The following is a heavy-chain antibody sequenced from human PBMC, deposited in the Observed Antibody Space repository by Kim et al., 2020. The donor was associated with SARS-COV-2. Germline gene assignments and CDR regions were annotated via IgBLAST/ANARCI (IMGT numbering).Heavy chain of an antibody. CDR3: AKELTPRISHANDD. J-gene: IGHJ4*02. V-gene: IGHV3-30*18. Sequence: GGSLRLSCAASGFTFSSFGMHWVRQAPGKGLEWVAVISYDGKVKYYADSVKGRFSISRDNSENTMYLQMNSLRVEDTAVYYCAKELTPRISHANDDWGQGTLVTVSS. CDR2: ISYDGKVK. CDR1: GFTFSSFG. D-gene: IGHD3-9*01.